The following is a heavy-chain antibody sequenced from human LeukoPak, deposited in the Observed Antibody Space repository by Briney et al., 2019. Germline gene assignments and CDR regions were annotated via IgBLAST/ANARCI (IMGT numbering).Heavy chain of an antibody. CDR3: AGLVGRYSSGLYYYYFDY. J-gene: IGHJ4*02. CDR2: MYLSGTT. Sequence: SETLSLTCTVSGDSINSLDLWSWVRQPPGKGLEWIGEMYLSGTTHSNPSVKSRATISIDKSKNQFFLNLSSVTAADTAVYYCAGLVGRYSSGLYYYYFDYWGQGTLVTVSS. D-gene: IGHD3-22*01. CDR1: GDSINSLDL. V-gene: IGHV4-4*02.